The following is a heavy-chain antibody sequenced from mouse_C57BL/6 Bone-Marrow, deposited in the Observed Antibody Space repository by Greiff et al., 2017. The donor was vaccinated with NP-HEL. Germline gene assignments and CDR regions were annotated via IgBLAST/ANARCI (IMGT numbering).Heavy chain of an antibody. CDR2: IRNKAHGYTT. CDR3: ARYGGRYFDY. CDR1: GFTFTDYY. J-gene: IGHJ2*01. V-gene: IGHV7-3*01. Sequence: EVKLMESGGGLVQPGGSLSLSCAASGFTFTDYYMSWVRQPPGKALEWLGFIRNKAHGYTTEYSASVKGRFTISRDNSQRILYLQMNALRAEDSATYYCARYGGRYFDYWGQGTTLTVSS.